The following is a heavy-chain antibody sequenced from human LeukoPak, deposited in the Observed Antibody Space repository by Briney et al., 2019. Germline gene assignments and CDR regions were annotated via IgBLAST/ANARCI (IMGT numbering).Heavy chain of an antibody. CDR3: ARVRRDSGGSEVDI. D-gene: IGHD6-19*01. J-gene: IGHJ3*02. V-gene: IGHV4-31*03. Sequence: PSETLSLTCTVSGGSISSGGYYWSWIRQHPGKGLEWIGYIYYSGSTYYNPSLKSRVTISVDTSKNQFSLKLSSVTAADTAVYYCARVRRDSGGSEVDIWGQGTMVTVSS. CDR1: GGSISSGGYY. CDR2: IYYSGST.